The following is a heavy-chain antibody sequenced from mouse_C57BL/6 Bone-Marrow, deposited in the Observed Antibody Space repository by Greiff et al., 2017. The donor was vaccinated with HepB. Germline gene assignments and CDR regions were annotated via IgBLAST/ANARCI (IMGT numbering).Heavy chain of an antibody. Sequence: EVQLQQSGAELVRPGASVKLSCTASGFNIKDYYMHWVKQRPEQGLEWIGRIDPEDGDTEYAPKFQGKATMTAATSSNTAYLQLSSLTSEDTAVYYCTTWILRYPYYFDYWGQGTTLTVSS. V-gene: IGHV14-1*01. CDR1: GFNIKDYY. J-gene: IGHJ2*01. CDR3: TTWILRYPYYFDY. CDR2: IDPEDGDT. D-gene: IGHD1-1*01.